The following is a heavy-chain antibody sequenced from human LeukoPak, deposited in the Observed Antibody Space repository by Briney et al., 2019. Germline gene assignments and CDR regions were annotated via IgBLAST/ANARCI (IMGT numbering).Heavy chain of an antibody. J-gene: IGHJ4*02. CDR3: AREGKGIDY. D-gene: IGHD3-10*01. CDR1: GGSISSYY. Sequence: SETLSLTCTVSGGSISSYYWSWIRQPPGKGLEWIGYIYYSGSTNYNPSLKSRVTISVDRSKNQFSLKLSSVTAADTAVYYCAREGKGIDYWGQGTLVTVSS. V-gene: IGHV4-59*12. CDR2: IYYSGST.